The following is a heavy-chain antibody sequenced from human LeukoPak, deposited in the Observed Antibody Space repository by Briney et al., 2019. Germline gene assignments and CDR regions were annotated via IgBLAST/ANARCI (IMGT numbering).Heavy chain of an antibody. D-gene: IGHD3-10*01. V-gene: IGHV3-7*05. Sequence: GGSLRLSCAASGFTFSSYWMSWVRQAPGKGLEWVANIKQDGNAKYYVDSVKGRFTISRDNAKSSVYLQMNSLRAEDTAMYYCAREYGFGLWGQGTLVTVSS. CDR3: AREYGFGL. CDR2: IKQDGNAK. J-gene: IGHJ4*02. CDR1: GFTFSSYW.